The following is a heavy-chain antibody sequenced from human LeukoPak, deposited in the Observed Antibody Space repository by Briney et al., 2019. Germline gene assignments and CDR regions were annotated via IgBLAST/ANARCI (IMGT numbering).Heavy chain of an antibody. Sequence: ASVTVSCTASGYTFTSYGISWVRQAPGQGLEWMGWISAYNGNTNYAQKLQGRVTMTTDTSTSTAYMELRSLRSDDTAVYYCAREGAYSSGWFFDYWGQGTLVTVSS. D-gene: IGHD6-19*01. CDR3: AREGAYSSGWFFDY. CDR2: ISAYNGNT. CDR1: GYTFTSYG. V-gene: IGHV1-18*01. J-gene: IGHJ4*02.